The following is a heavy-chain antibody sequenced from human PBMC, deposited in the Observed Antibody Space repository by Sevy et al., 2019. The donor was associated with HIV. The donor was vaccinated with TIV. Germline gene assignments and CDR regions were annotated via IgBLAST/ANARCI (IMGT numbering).Heavy chain of an antibody. Sequence: SETLSLTCTVSGGSISRYYWSWIRQPPGKGLEGIGYIYYSGSTNYNPSLKSRFTISVDTSKNQFSLKLSSVTAADTAVYYCARRRTFDIWGQGTMVTVSS. J-gene: IGHJ3*02. CDR1: GGSISRYY. CDR2: IYYSGST. CDR3: ARRRTFDI. V-gene: IGHV4-59*01.